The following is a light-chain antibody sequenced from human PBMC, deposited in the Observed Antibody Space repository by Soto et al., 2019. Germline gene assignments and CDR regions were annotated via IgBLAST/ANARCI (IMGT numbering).Light chain of an antibody. CDR1: SNDVGGYNY. V-gene: IGLV2-14*01. Sequence: QSVLTQPASVSGSPGQSITISCTGTSNDVGGYNYVSWYQQYPGKAPKLMIFDVSYRPSGVSNRFSGSKSGNTASLTISGLQAEDEADYYCSSYTSSSSNVFGTGTKVTVL. CDR3: SSYTSSSSNV. CDR2: DVS. J-gene: IGLJ1*01.